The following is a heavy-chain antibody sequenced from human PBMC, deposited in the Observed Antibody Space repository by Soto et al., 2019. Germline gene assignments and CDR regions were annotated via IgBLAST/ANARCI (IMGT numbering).Heavy chain of an antibody. J-gene: IGHJ5*02. V-gene: IGHV4-61*01. CDR1: GGAVSSGTYY. CDR2: IYFTGST. Sequence: ESLALSCTVSGGAVSSGTYYWSWIRQPPGKVLEWIGHIYFTGSTNYNPSLKSRVTMSLDTSRNQFSLKLSSVTAADTAVYYCTRGPPRVQWFDPWGLGTLVTVSS. CDR3: TRGPPRVQWFDP.